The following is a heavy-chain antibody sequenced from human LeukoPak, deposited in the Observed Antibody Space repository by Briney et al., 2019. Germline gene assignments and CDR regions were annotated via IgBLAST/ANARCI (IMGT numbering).Heavy chain of an antibody. CDR3: ARVRSSGWLDY. CDR2: TYYSGST. D-gene: IGHD6-19*01. V-gene: IGHV4-59*01. CDR1: GGSISSYY. Sequence: PSETLSLTCTVSGGSISSYYWSWIRQPPGKGLEWIGYTYYSGSTNYNPSLKSRVTISVDTSKNQFSLKLSSVTAADTAVYYCARVRSSGWLDYWGQGTLATVSS. J-gene: IGHJ4*02.